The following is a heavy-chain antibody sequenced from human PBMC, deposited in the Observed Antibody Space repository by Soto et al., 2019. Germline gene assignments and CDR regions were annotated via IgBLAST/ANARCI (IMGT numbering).Heavy chain of an antibody. CDR2: INPSSGTT. CDR1: GFSFSTYE. CDR3: TKGGWLDV. D-gene: IGHD2-15*01. Sequence: GGSLRLSCAASGFSFSTYEMTWARQAPGKGLEWVAFINPSSGTTHYADSVKGRFTISRDNSKDTLYLQLTSLRVEDTAVYYCTKGGWLDVWGQGTTVTVSS. V-gene: IGHV3-23*01. J-gene: IGHJ6*02.